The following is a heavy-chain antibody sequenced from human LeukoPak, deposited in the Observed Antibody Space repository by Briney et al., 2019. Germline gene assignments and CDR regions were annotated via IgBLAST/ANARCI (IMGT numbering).Heavy chain of an antibody. J-gene: IGHJ4*02. Sequence: GGSLRLSCAASGFTFSSYGMHWVRQAPGEGLEWVAVIWYDGSNKYYADSVKGRFTISRDNSKNALYLQMNSLRAEDTAVYYCARDNVYYFDYWGQGTLVTVSS. CDR2: IWYDGSNK. CDR1: GFTFSSYG. CDR3: ARDNVYYFDY. V-gene: IGHV3-33*01.